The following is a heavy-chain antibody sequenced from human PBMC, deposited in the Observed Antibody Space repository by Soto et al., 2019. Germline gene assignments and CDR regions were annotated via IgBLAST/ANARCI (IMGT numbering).Heavy chain of an antibody. D-gene: IGHD4-4*01. CDR2: INPSGGST. V-gene: IGHV1-46*01. CDR3: ARGRLIYSNTGNWFDP. Sequence: ASVKVSCKASGYTFTSYYMHWVRQAPGQGLEWMGIINPSGGSTSYAQKFQGRVTMTRDTSTSTVYMELSSLRSEDTAVYYCARGRLIYSNTGNWFDPWGQGTLVTVSS. J-gene: IGHJ5*02. CDR1: GYTFTSYY.